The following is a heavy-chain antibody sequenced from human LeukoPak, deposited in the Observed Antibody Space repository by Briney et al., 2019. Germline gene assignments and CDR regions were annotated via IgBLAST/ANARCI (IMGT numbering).Heavy chain of an antibody. CDR3: ARELATAGITYYMDV. J-gene: IGHJ6*03. D-gene: IGHD6-13*01. CDR2: IYNSGST. CDR1: GGSISSVTYY. V-gene: IGHV4-61*02. Sequence: SETLSLTCTLSGGSISSVTYYWSWIRQPAGKGLEWIGRIYNSGSTTYNPSLKSRVTISVDTSKKQFSLKLSSVTGADRAVYYCARELATAGITYYMDVWGKGTTVTISS.